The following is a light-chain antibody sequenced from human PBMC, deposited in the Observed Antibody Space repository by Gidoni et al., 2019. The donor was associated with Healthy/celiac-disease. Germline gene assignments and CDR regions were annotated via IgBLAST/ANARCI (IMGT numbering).Light chain of an antibody. CDR2: WAS. J-gene: IGKJ1*01. CDR1: QSVLYSSNNKNY. Sequence: DIVMTQSPDSLAVSLGERATINCKSSQSVLYSSNNKNYLAWYQQKPGQPPKLLIYWASTRGSGVPDRFSGSGSGTDFTLAISSLQAEDVAVYYCQQYYSTPWTFXQXTKVEIK. CDR3: QQYYSTPWT. V-gene: IGKV4-1*01.